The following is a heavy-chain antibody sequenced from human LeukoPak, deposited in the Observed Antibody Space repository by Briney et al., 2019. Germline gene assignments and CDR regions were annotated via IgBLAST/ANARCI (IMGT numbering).Heavy chain of an antibody. V-gene: IGHV4-39*07. J-gene: IGHJ5*02. CDR1: GGSTSSSSYY. CDR2: IYYSGST. CDR3: ARGDYDANWFDP. Sequence: SETLSLTCTVSGGSTSSSSYYWGWIRQPPGKGLEWIGSIYYSGSTNYNPSLKSRVTISVDTSKNQFSLKLSSVTAADTAVYYCARGDYDANWFDPWGQGTLVTVSS. D-gene: IGHD3-16*01.